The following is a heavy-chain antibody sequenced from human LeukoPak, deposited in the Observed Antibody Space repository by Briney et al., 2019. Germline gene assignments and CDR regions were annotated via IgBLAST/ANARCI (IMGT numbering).Heavy chain of an antibody. CDR2: GSNSGSTM. CDR3: ARESGRYLYDSSGYYFDY. J-gene: IGHJ4*02. CDR1: GVTFSNYE. Sequence: GGSLRLSCAACGVTFSNYEMNWVRQAPGKGLEWVSYGSNSGSTMYYADSVKGRFTFSRDNAKNSLYLQMTSLGAEDTAVYYCARESGRYLYDSSGYYFDYWGQGTLVTVSS. V-gene: IGHV3-48*03. D-gene: IGHD3-22*01.